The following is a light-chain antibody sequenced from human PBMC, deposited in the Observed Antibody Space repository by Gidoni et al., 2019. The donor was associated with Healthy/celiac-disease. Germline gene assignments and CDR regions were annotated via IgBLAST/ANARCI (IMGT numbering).Light chain of an antibody. CDR3: QQYNSYSWT. J-gene: IGKJ1*01. CDR1: QSISSC. Sequence: DIQMTQSPSTLSASVGDRVTITCRASQSISSCLAWYQQKPGKVPKLLIYKASSLGSGVPSRFSGSGSGTEFTFTMSRLQTDGFATYYCQQYNSYSWTFGQGTKVEIK. CDR2: KAS. V-gene: IGKV1-5*03.